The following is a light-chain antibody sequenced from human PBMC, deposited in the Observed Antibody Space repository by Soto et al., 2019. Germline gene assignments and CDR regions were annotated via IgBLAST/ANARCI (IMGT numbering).Light chain of an antibody. CDR2: HAS. J-gene: IGKJ1*01. CDR1: QTINNW. V-gene: IGKV1-5*01. CDR3: QRYNSYPWT. Sequence: DIQMTQSPSTLSASIGDRVTITCRASQTINNWLAWYQQKPGKAPNLLIYHASNLETGVPSRFSGSAFGTEFTLTISILQPDDFATYYCQRYNSYPWTFGQGTKVEIK.